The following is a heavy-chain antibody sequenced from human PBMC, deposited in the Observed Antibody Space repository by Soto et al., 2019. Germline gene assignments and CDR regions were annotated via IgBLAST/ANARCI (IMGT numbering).Heavy chain of an antibody. V-gene: IGHV3-11*06. CDR1: GFTFSDYY. Sequence: LRLSCEGSGFTFSDYYISWIRQAPGKGLEWISYSSNSGTFSRYADSVKGRFSISRDNTKNLLYLQMNSLRAEDTAVYYCARSGDNYNRLDYWGQGTPVTVSS. CDR3: ARSGDNYNRLDY. CDR2: SSNSGTFS. J-gene: IGHJ4*02. D-gene: IGHD1-1*01.